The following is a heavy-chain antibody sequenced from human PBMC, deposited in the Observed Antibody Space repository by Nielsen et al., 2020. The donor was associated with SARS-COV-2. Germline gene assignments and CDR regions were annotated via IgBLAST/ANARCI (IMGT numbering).Heavy chain of an antibody. D-gene: IGHD1-26*01. CDR2: ISYDGSNK. J-gene: IGHJ6*02. Sequence: VRQAPGKGLEWVAVISYDGSNKYYADSVEGRFTISRDNSKNTLYLQMNSLRAEDTAVYYCAKDQGWELPLYYYYYGMDVWGQGTTVTVSS. V-gene: IGHV3-30*18. CDR3: AKDQGWELPLYYYYYGMDV.